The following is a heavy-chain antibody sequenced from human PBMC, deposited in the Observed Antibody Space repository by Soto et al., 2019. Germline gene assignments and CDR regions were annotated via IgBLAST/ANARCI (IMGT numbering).Heavy chain of an antibody. CDR1: GFTFSSYG. J-gene: IGHJ3*02. CDR2: ISSSGNYI. D-gene: IGHD3-22*01. Sequence: GGSLRLSCAASGFTFSSYGMNWVRQAPGKGLEWVSSISSSGNYIYYADSVKGRFTISRDNSKNTLYLQMNSLRAEDTAVYYCAKILYYDSSGYSPLAFDIWGQGTMVTVSS. V-gene: IGHV3-21*04. CDR3: AKILYYDSSGYSPLAFDI.